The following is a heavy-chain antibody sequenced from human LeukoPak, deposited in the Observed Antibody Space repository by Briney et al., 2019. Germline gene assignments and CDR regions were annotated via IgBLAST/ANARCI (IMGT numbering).Heavy chain of an antibody. V-gene: IGHV1-69*05. CDR1: GGTFSSYA. CDR3: ARDPGLWWSEFDY. CDR2: IILIFGTA. J-gene: IGHJ4*02. Sequence: SVKVSCKASGGTFSSYAISWVRQAPGQGLEWMGGIILIFGTANYPQKFQGRVTITTDESTSTAYMELSSLRSEDTAVYYCARDPGLWWSEFDYWGQGTLVTVSS. D-gene: IGHD4/OR15-4a*01.